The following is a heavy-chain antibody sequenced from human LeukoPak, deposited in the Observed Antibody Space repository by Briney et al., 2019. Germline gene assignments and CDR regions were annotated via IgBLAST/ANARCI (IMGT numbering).Heavy chain of an antibody. CDR2: INAGNGNT. CDR3: ARDRRPQLVQTEIDY. CDR1: GYTFTSYA. J-gene: IGHJ4*02. V-gene: IGHV1-3*01. Sequence: ASVKVSCKASGYTFTSYAMHWVRRASGQRLEWMGWINAGNGNTKYSQKFQGRVTITRDTSASTAYMELSSLRSEDTAVYYCARDRRPQLVQTEIDYWGQGTLVTVSS. D-gene: IGHD6-13*01.